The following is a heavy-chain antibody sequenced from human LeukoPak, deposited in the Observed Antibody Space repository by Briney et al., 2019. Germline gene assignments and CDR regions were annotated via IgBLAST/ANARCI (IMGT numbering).Heavy chain of an antibody. J-gene: IGHJ4*02. CDR2: IYNSGST. D-gene: IGHD1-26*01. Sequence: SETLSLTCTVSGGSISSYYWSWLRQPAGKGLEWIGRIYNSGSTNYNASLKRRVSMSVDTSKNQSSMMLTSVTADDTAVFYCARENSGSYREFDYWGQGTLVTVSS. CDR1: GGSISSYY. CDR3: ARENSGSYREFDY. V-gene: IGHV4-4*07.